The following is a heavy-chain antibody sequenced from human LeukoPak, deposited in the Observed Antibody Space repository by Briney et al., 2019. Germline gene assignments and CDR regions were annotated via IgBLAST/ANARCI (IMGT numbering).Heavy chain of an antibody. CDR2: INTNTGNP. CDR1: GDDFTRYG. Sequence: ASVKVSCKASGDDFTRYGINWVRRAPGQGLEWMGWINTNTGNPTYAPGFTGRFVFSLDTSVSTAYLQISGLKTEDTVVYYCARGGHDSGGYLLYYFDDWGQGTQVTVSS. D-gene: IGHD3-22*01. V-gene: IGHV7-4-1*02. J-gene: IGHJ4*02. CDR3: ARGGHDSGGYLLYYFDD.